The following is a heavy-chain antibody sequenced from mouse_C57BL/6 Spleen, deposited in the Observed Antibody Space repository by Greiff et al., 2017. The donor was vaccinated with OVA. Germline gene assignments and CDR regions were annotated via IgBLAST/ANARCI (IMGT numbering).Heavy chain of an antibody. J-gene: IGHJ1*03. CDR3: ARIYYYGSSWYFDV. V-gene: IGHV8-8*01. CDR2: IWWDDDK. CDR1: GFSLSTFGMG. D-gene: IGHD1-1*01. Sequence: QVTLKESGPGLLQPSQTLSLTCSFSGFSLSTFGMGVGWIRQPSGKGLEWLAHIWWDDDKYYNPALKSRLTISKDTSKNQVFLKIANVDTADTATYYCARIYYYGSSWYFDVWGTGTTVTVSS.